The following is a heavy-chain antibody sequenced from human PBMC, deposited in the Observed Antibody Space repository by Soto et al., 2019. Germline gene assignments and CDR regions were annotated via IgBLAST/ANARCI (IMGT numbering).Heavy chain of an antibody. CDR2: IYYSGIT. D-gene: IGHD5-12*01. Sequence: QLQLQESGPGLVKPSETLSLTCAVSGGSISSSSYYLAWVRQAPAKGLEWIGTIYYSGITYDNPALKSRVTVSVEPSKIQFSLRLGSVTAADPAVYYCARQTRYSDYALWPPYYFDYWGQGILVTVSS. V-gene: IGHV4-39*01. J-gene: IGHJ4*02. CDR1: GGSISSSSYY. CDR3: ARQTRYSDYALWPPYYFDY.